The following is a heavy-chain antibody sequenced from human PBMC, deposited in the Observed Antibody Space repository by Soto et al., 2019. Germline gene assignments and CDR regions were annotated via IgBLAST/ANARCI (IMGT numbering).Heavy chain of an antibody. CDR2: ISAYNGNT. D-gene: IGHD2-15*01. CDR3: ARDPRDIVVVVAATPDAFDI. V-gene: IGHV1-18*01. Sequence: GASVKVSCKASGYTFNSYGISWVRQAPGQGLEWMGWISAYNGNTNYAQKLQGRVTMTTDTSTSTAYMELRSLRSDDTAVYYCARDPRDIVVVVAATPDAFDIWGQGTMVTVSS. CDR1: GYTFNSYG. J-gene: IGHJ3*02.